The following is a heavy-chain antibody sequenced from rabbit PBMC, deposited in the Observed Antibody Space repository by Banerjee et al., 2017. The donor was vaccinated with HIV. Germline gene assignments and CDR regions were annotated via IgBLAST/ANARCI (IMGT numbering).Heavy chain of an antibody. CDR1: GSDISSNA. J-gene: IGHJ4*01. V-gene: IGHV1S45*01. CDR2: INTSSGNT. Sequence: QEQLVESGGGLVQPEGSLTLTCKASGSDISSNAMCWVRQAPGKGLEWIACINTSSGNTVYASWAKGRFTISRTSSTTVTLQMTSLTAADTATYFCARDQYSTGGYVYELWGPGTLVTVS. CDR3: ARDQYSTGGYVYEL. D-gene: IGHD6-1*01.